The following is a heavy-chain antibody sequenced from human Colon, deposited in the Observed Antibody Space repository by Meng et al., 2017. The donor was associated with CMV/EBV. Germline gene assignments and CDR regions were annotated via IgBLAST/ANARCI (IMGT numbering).Heavy chain of an antibody. CDR2: VSLTGERP. V-gene: IGHV1-46*01. D-gene: IGHD6-6*01. CDR3: ARMFAASSGWFDP. Sequence: CKASGNILSGDYIHRVRQAPGQGLDWVGMVSLTGERPKYAQKFQGRVTMTRDTSTSTFYMELSSLVSEDTAVYYCARMFAASSGWFDPWGQGTLVTVSS. CDR1: GNILSGDY. J-gene: IGHJ5*02.